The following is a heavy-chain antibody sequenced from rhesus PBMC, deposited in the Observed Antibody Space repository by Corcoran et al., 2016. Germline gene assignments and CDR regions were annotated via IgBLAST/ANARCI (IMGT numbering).Heavy chain of an antibody. Sequence: QVQLQESGPGLVKPSETLSLTCAVSGGSSSGPNWNWIRQPPREGLDWLGCIGGSSGRTDYNSSLKTRVTISTDTSKNQFSLSLISVTAADTAVYYCARAAPGVDYAFDVWGQGLRVTVSS. D-gene: IGHD3-34*01. CDR1: GGSSSGPN. V-gene: IGHV4S5*01. CDR3: ARAAPGVDYAFDV. CDR2: IGGSSGRT. J-gene: IGHJ3*01.